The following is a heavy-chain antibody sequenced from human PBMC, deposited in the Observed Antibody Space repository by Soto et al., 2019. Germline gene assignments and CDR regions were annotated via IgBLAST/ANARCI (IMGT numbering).Heavy chain of an antibody. Sequence: QLVESGGGLVQPGGSLRLACRASGFTFSTYSMNWVRQAPGKGLEWISYISIDSDTVHYADSVKGRFTISRDDAENSLYLQMNILRDEDTATYYCARLYYDYVWGQGTTVTVSS. CDR1: GFTFSTYS. D-gene: IGHD3-3*01. CDR3: ARLYYDYV. V-gene: IGHV3-48*02. CDR2: ISIDSDTV. J-gene: IGHJ6*02.